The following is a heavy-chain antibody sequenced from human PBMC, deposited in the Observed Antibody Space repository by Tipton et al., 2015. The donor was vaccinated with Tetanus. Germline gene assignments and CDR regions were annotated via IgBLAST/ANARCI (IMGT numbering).Heavy chain of an antibody. D-gene: IGHD6-25*01. CDR3: VSGSALGN. J-gene: IGHJ4*02. Sequence: RSLRLSCAASGFTFSNFGMHWVRQAPGKGLEWVAVVWYDGNMKYSADSVKGRFTISRDNAKNSLSLQMNSLRTDDTAVYYCVSGSALGNWGQGTLVTVSS. CDR2: VWYDGNMK. CDR1: GFTFSNFG. V-gene: IGHV3-33*03.